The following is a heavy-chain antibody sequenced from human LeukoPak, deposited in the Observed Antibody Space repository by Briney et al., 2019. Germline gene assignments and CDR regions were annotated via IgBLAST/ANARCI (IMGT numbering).Heavy chain of an antibody. D-gene: IGHD1-26*01. V-gene: IGHV1-69*15. J-gene: IGHJ5*02. CDR2: IIPISGTT. CDR3: ARKLRLGGNWFDP. CDR1: GGTFTSYA. Sequence: SVKVSCKTSGGTFTSYAITWVRQAPGQGLEWMGKIIPISGTTNYAQKSQGRVTFTADESTSTAYMELSSLRSEDTALYYCARKLRLGGNWFDPWGQGTLVTVSS.